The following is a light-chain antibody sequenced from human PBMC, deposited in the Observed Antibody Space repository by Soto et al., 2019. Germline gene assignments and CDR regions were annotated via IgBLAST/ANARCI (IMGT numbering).Light chain of an antibody. CDR1: QTDSSNY. CDR3: QQYRSSSWT. CDR2: GAS. V-gene: IGKV3-20*01. J-gene: IGKJ1*01. Sequence: EIVLTQTPGTLSLSPGERVTLSCRASQTDSSNYFAWYQQKPGQAPRLLIYGASSRATGIPDRFSGSGSGTDFTLTISRLEPEDFAVYYCQQYRSSSWTFGQGTKVEIK.